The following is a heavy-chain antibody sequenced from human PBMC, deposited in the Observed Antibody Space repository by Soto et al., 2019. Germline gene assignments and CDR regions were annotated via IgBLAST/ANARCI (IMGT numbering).Heavy chain of an antibody. CDR3: ARDPTTAYSSSSFDY. D-gene: IGHD6-6*01. CDR1: GYTLTSYG. J-gene: IGHJ4*02. V-gene: IGHV1-18*04. Sequence: ASVKVSCKGSGYTLTSYGISWVRQAPGQGLEWMGWISAYDGSTKYAQKLQGRVTMTTDPSTSTAYMELRSLRSDDTAVYYCARDPTTAYSSSSFDYWGQGTLVTVSS. CDR2: ISAYDGST.